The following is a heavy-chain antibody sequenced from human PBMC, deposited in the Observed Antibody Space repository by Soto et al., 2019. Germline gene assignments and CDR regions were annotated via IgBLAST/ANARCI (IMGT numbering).Heavy chain of an antibody. CDR1: GGTFSSYT. Sequence: QVQLVQSGAEVKKPGSSAKVSCKASGGTFSSYTISWVRQAPGQGLEWMGRIIPLLGIATYAQKFQGRVTITADKSTSTASMELRSLRSEDTAVYYCAREYCSSTSCYRDYWGEGTLVTVSS. J-gene: IGHJ4*02. CDR3: AREYCSSTSCYRDY. CDR2: IIPLLGIA. D-gene: IGHD2-2*02. V-gene: IGHV1-69*02.